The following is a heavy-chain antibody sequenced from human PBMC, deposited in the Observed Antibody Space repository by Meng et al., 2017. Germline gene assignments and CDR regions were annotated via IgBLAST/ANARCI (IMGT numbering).Heavy chain of an antibody. CDR1: GGSISSSSYY. V-gene: IGHV4-39*07. D-gene: IGHD3-10*01. CDR2: IYYSGST. Sequence: HLQDSAPGLVKPSATLSLTCTASGGSISSSSYYWGWIRQPQGKGLEWIGSIYYSGSTYYNPSLKSRVTISVDTSKNQFSLKLSPVTAADTAVYYCARGRWRGNRFDPWGQGTLVTVSS. CDR3: ARGRWRGNRFDP. J-gene: IGHJ5*02.